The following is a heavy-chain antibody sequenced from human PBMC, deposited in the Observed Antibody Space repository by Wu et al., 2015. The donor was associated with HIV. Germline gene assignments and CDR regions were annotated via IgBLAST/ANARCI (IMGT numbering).Heavy chain of an antibody. CDR3: ARLQSLSGFYPNADY. CDR1: GYTFTDYY. J-gene: IGHJ4*02. V-gene: IGHV1-2*02. Sequence: QVQLLQSGAEVKKPGASVMVSCKASGYTFTDYYMYWVRQAPGQGLEWMGWINPNRGGTKYAQKFQGRVTMTRDTAVSTAYMELNSLRSDDTAVYHCARLQSLSGFYPNADYWGQGTLVTVSS. CDR2: INPNRGGT. D-gene: IGHD3-22*01.